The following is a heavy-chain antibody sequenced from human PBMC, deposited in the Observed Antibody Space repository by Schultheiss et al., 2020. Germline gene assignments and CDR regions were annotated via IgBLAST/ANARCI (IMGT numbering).Heavy chain of an antibody. Sequence: GGSLRLSCAASGFTFSSYAMSWVRQAPGKGLEWVSSISASSSTYYGDSVKGRFAISRDNSKNTLYLQMNSLRVEDTAVYYCARDGPHPSLSRVSYFDQWGQGTLVTVSS. J-gene: IGHJ4*02. CDR3: ARDGPHPSLSRVSYFDQ. CDR2: ISASSST. CDR1: GFTFSSYA. D-gene: IGHD3/OR15-3a*01. V-gene: IGHV3-23*01.